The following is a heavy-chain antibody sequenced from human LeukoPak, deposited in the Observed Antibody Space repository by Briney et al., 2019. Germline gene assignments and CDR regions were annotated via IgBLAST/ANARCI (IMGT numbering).Heavy chain of an antibody. Sequence: ASVKVSCKASGYTFTSYGISWVRQAPGQGLEWMGWISAYNGNTNYAQKLQGRVTMTTDTSTSTAYMELRSLRSDDTAVYYCARVKGVPASNGGSWFDPWGQGTLVTVSS. CDR3: ARVKGVPASNGGSWFDP. CDR2: ISAYNGNT. V-gene: IGHV1-18*01. CDR1: GYTFTSYG. D-gene: IGHD2-2*01. J-gene: IGHJ5*02.